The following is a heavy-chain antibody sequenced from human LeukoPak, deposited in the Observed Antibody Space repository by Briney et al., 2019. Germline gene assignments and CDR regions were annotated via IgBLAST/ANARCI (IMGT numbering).Heavy chain of an antibody. D-gene: IGHD6-19*01. V-gene: IGHV4-39*07. CDR1: SGSISTSNYY. CDR3: ARGGSGSIDP. Sequence: LSETLSLTCTVSSGSISTSNYYWGWVRQPPGKALEWIGNIFYSGSTYYSPSLKSRVTISLDTSRNQFSLKLNSVTAADTAVYYCARGGSGSIDPWGQGTLVTVSS. J-gene: IGHJ5*02. CDR2: IFYSGST.